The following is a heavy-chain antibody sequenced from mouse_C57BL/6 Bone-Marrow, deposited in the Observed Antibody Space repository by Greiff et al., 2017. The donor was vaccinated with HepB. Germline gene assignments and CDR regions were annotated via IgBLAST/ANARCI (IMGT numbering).Heavy chain of an antibody. Sequence: QVQLQQPGAELVKPGASVKLSCKASGYTFTSYWMHWVKQRPGRGLEWIGRIEPNSGGTKYNEKFKSKATLTVDKPSSTAYMQLSSLTSEDSAVYYCAREDSYEGFAYWGQGTLVTVSA. D-gene: IGHD2-3*01. CDR3: AREDSYEGFAY. CDR2: IEPNSGGT. J-gene: IGHJ3*01. V-gene: IGHV1-72*01. CDR1: GYTFTSYW.